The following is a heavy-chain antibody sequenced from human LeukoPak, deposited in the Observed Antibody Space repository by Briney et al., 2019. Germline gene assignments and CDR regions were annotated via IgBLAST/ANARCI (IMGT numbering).Heavy chain of an antibody. D-gene: IGHD1-20*01. V-gene: IGHV3-21*05. Sequence: GWSLRLSCASSASGDAFTSHSMNWVRQAPGKGLEGISYIHSSGDYIFYADSVKGRFTVSRDNARNSLYLQMNSLRAEDTAIYYCAREYNSRATFDYWGQGTLVTVSS. CDR2: IHSSGDYI. CDR1: GDAFTSHS. J-gene: IGHJ4*02. CDR3: AREYNSRATFDY.